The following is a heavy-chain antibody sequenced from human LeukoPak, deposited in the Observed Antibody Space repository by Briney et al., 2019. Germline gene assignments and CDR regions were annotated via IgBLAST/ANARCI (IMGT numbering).Heavy chain of an antibody. V-gene: IGHV3-48*03. CDR3: ARGGPLIDC. CDR2: ISIGGNTI. Sequence: GGSLRLSCAASGFTFNNYEMNWVREAPGKGLEWVSYISIGGNTIYYADSVKGRFTISRDNAKNSLSLQMNSLRAEDTAVYFCARGGPLIDCWGQGTLVTVSS. J-gene: IGHJ4*02. CDR1: GFTFNNYE.